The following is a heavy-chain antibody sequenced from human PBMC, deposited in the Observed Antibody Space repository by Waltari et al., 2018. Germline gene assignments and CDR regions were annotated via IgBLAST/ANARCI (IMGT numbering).Heavy chain of an antibody. D-gene: IGHD5-12*01. CDR3: ATYIGASIGTAAFDV. Sequence: QLHLQESGPGLGKPAETLSLACSVSGGSITSNRHYWGWIRQPPGKGPEWTGTICYSGATYNNPSLKSRVTIYVDTSKNQYSLKLTSVTAADAAVYYCATYIGASIGTAAFDVWGQGTMVTVSS. CDR2: ICYSGAT. V-gene: IGHV4-39*01. J-gene: IGHJ3*01. CDR1: GGSITSNRHY.